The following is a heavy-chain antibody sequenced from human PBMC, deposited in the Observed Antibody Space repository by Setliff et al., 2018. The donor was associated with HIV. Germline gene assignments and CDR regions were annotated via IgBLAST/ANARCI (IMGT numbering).Heavy chain of an antibody. CDR3: AKEYHTEATGRRLANYFDY. D-gene: IGHD6-13*01. V-gene: IGHV1-46*01. CDR1: GYTFTSCF. J-gene: IGHJ4*02. Sequence: ASVKVSCKASGYTFTSCFMHWVRQAPGQGLEYIGIINPSDETTAYVERFQGRVSMTGDTSTSTVYMEMSNLRSEDTAIYYCAKEYHTEATGRRLANYFDYWGQGTLVTVSS. CDR2: INPSDETT.